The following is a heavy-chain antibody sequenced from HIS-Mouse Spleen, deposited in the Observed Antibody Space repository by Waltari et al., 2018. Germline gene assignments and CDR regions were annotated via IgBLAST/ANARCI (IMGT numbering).Heavy chain of an antibody. J-gene: IGHJ2*01. D-gene: IGHD6-13*01. CDR1: GGSISSSSYY. V-gene: IGHV4-39*07. Sequence: QLQLQESGPGLVKPSETLSLTCTVSGGSISSSSYYLGWIRQPPGKGLEWIGSSEYSGSTYYNPSRKSRVTISVDTSKNQFSLKLSAVTAADTAVYYCAREIPYSSSWYDWYFDLWGRGTLVTVSS. CDR2: SEYSGST. CDR3: AREIPYSSSWYDWYFDL.